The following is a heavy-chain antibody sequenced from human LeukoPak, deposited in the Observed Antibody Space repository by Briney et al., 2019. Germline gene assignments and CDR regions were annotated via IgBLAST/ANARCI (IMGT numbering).Heavy chain of an antibody. CDR1: GFTFSSYA. CDR3: ARGFRGSSSHRPTPLGYMDV. J-gene: IGHJ6*03. CDR2: ISYDGSNK. V-gene: IGHV3-30*01. D-gene: IGHD6-6*01. Sequence: GGSLRLSCAASGFTFSSYAMHWVRQAPGKGLEWVAVISYDGSNKYYADSVKGRFTISRDNSKNTLYLQMNSLRAEDTAVYYCARGFRGSSSHRPTPLGYMDVWGKGTTVTVSS.